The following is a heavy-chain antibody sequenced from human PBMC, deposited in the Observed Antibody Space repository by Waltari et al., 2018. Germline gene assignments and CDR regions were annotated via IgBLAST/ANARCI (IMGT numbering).Heavy chain of an antibody. J-gene: IGHJ4*02. Sequence: QVQLQESGPGLVKPSETLSLTCTVSGGSISSYYWSWIRQPPGKGLEWIGYIYTSVSTNYNPSLKSRVTISVDTSKNQFSLKLSSVTAADTAVYYCAVAIWFGEPRFDYWGQGTLVTVSS. D-gene: IGHD3-10*01. V-gene: IGHV4-4*09. CDR1: GGSISSYY. CDR2: IYTSVST. CDR3: AVAIWFGEPRFDY.